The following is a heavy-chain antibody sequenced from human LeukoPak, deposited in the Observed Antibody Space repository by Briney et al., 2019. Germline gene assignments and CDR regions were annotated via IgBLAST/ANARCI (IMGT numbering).Heavy chain of an antibody. D-gene: IGHD3-10*01. CDR1: GGSFSGYY. CDR2: INHSGST. CDR3: ASLLLWFGN. V-gene: IGHV4-34*01. J-gene: IGHJ4*02. Sequence: SSETLSLTCAVYGGSFSGYYWSLIRQPPGKGLEWIGEINHSGSTNYNPSLKSRVTISVDTSKNQFSLKLSSVTAADTAVYYCASLLLWFGNWGQGTLVTVSS.